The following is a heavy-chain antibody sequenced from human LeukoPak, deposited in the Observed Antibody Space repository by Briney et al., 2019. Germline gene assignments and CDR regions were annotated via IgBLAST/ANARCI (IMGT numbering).Heavy chain of an antibody. Sequence: QPGGSLILSCAASGFTFSSYAMSWVRQAPGKGLEWVALISYDGSNKYYADSVKGRFTISRDNSKNTQYLRMNSLRPEDTAVYYCAKDRFARRGGYYDYWGQGTLVTVSS. J-gene: IGHJ4*02. V-gene: IGHV3-30*18. D-gene: IGHD3-22*01. CDR2: ISYDGSNK. CDR3: AKDRFARRGGYYDY. CDR1: GFTFSSYA.